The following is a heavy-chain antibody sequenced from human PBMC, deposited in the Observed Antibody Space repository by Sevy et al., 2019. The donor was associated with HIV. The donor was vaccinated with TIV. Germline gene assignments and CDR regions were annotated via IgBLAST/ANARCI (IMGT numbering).Heavy chain of an antibody. Sequence: SQTLSLTCDISGDSVSSDSAAWSWIRQSPSRGLEWLGKTYYRSKWYNDYAVSVKGRITINPDTSKNQLSLQLNSVTPEDTAVYYCARDSYYYDSSDYGDAFDIWGQGTMVTVSS. V-gene: IGHV6-1*01. CDR3: ARDSYYYDSSDYGDAFDI. J-gene: IGHJ3*02. CDR1: GDSVSSDSAA. D-gene: IGHD3-22*01. CDR2: TYYRSKWYN.